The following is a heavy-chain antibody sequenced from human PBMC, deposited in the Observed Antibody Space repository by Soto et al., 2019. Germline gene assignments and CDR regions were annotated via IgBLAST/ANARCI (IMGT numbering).Heavy chain of an antibody. V-gene: IGHV1-69*02. D-gene: IGHD2-15*01. J-gene: IGHJ5*02. CDR3: ARGLNHFCSGGSCYSLGTWFDP. CDR1: GGTFSSYT. Sequence: GASVXVSCKASGGTFSSYTISWVRQAPGQGLEWMGRIIPILGIANYAQKFQGRVTITADKSTSTAYMELSSLRSEDTAVYYCARGLNHFCSGGSCYSLGTWFDPWGQGTLVTVSS. CDR2: IIPILGIA.